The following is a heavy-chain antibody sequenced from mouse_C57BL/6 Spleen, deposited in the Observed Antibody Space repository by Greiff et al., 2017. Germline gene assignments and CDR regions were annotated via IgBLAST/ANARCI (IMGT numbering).Heavy chain of an antibody. V-gene: IGHV1-82*01. CDR2: IYPGDGDT. J-gene: IGHJ1*03. CDR1: GYAFSSSW. CDR3: ARGSPRYFDV. Sequence: QVQLKESGPELVKPGASVKISCKASGYAFSSSWMNWVKQRPGKGLEWIGRIYPGDGDTNYNGKFKGKATLTADKSSSTAYLQLSSLTSEDSAVYVCARGSPRYFDVWGTGTTVTVSS. D-gene: IGHD6-1*01.